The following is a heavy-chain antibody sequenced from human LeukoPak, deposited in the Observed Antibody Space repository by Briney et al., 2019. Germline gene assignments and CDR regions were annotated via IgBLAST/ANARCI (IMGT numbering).Heavy chain of an antibody. CDR2: ITGSGGTT. J-gene: IGHJ4*02. Sequence: GGSLRLSCAVAGFNFWNTGMSWVRQTPGKGLEWVSAITGSGGTTYYPDSVKGRFTISRDNSKNTLYLQINSLRAEDTAIYYCAKDRLGATAWFDYWGQGTLVTVSS. CDR3: AKDRLGATAWFDY. CDR1: GFNFWNTG. D-gene: IGHD1-26*01. V-gene: IGHV3-23*01.